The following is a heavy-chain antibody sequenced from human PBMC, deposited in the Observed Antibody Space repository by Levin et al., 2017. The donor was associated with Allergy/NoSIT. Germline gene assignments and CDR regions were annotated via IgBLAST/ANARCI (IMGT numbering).Heavy chain of an antibody. D-gene: IGHD1-26*01. J-gene: IGHJ4*02. V-gene: IGHV3-30*04. CDR3: ATAGESGGYFDY. CDR2: ISSGGSNQ. CDR1: GFTFSSYI. Sequence: GESLKISCAASGFTFSSYIMHWVRQAPGKGLEWVTVISSGGSNQHYADSVKGRFTISRDNSKNTLYLQMNSLRAEDTAVYYCATAGESGGYFDYWGQGTLVTVSS.